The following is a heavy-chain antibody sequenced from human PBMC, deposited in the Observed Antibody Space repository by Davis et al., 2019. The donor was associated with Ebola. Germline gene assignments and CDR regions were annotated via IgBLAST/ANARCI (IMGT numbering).Heavy chain of an antibody. CDR2: IYYSGST. V-gene: IGHV4-61*05. D-gene: IGHD4-17*01. Sequence: MPSETLSLTCTVSGGSISSSSYYWGWIRQPPGKGLEWIGYIYYSGSTNYNPSLKSQVTISVDTSKNQFSLKLSSVTAADTAVYYWAGVDYAGAFDIWGQGTMVTVSS. CDR1: GGSISSSSYY. J-gene: IGHJ3*02. CDR3: AGVDYAGAFDI.